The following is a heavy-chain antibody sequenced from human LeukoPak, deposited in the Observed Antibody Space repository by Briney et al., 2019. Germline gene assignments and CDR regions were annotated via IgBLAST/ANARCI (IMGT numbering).Heavy chain of an antibody. CDR3: ARRITMVRGVNFDY. CDR2: INHSGST. V-gene: IGHV4-39*07. Sequence: SETLSLTCTVSGGSISSSSYYWGWIRQPPGKGLEWIGEINHSGSTNYNPSLKSRVTISVDTSKNQFSLKLSSVTAADTAVYYCARRITMVRGVNFDYWGQGTLVTVSS. J-gene: IGHJ4*02. D-gene: IGHD3-10*01. CDR1: GGSISSSSYY.